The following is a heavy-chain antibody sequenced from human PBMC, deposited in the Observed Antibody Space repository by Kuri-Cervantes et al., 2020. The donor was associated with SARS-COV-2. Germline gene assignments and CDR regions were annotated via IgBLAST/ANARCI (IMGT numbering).Heavy chain of an antibody. CDR2: MNPNSGNT. CDR1: GYTFTSYD. V-gene: IGHV1-8*03. J-gene: IGHJ6*03. CDR3: ARVVQLRDYSNPLSYYYYYYMDV. Sequence: ASVKVSCKASGYTFTSYDINWVRQATGQGLEWMGWMNPNSGNTGYAQKFQGRVTITRNTSISTAYMELSSLRSDDTAVYYCARVVQLRDYSNPLSYYYYYYMDVWGKGTTVTVSS. D-gene: IGHD4-11*01.